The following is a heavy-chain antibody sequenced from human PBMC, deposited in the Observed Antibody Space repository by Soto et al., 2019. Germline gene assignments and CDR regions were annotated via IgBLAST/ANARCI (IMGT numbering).Heavy chain of an antibody. CDR1: GGTFSSYA. Sequence: GASVKVSCKASGGTFSSYAISWVRQAPGQGLEWMGGIIPIFGTANYAQKFQGRVTITADKSTSTAYMELSSLRSEDTAVYYCARDPGYYDSSGYYPGNFDYWGQGTLVTVSS. CDR3: ARDPGYYDSSGYYPGNFDY. CDR2: IIPIFGTA. D-gene: IGHD3-22*01. J-gene: IGHJ4*02. V-gene: IGHV1-69*06.